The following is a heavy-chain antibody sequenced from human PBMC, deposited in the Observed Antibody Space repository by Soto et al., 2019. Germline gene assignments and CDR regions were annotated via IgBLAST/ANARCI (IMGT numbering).Heavy chain of an antibody. D-gene: IGHD1-1*01. J-gene: IGHJ4*02. CDR1: GFTFSDYY. CDR3: ARDTGWNDLRD. CDR2: ISSTYNTM. Sequence: QVQLVESGGGLVKPGGSLRLSCAASGFTFSDYYMSWIRQAPGKGLEWVSYISSTYNTMYYADSVKGRFTISRDNAKNSLYLQMNILRAEDTAVYYCARDTGWNDLRDWGQGTLVTVSS. V-gene: IGHV3-11*01.